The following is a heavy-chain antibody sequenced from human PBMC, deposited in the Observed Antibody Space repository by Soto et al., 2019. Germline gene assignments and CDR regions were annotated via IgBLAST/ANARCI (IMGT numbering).Heavy chain of an antibody. Sequence: GGSLRLSCAASGFTFSSYAMSWVRQAPGKGLEWVSAISGSGGSTYYADSVKGRFTISRDNSKNTLYLQMNSLRAEDTAVYYCAKDFGYDFWSGYSPSFDYWGQGPLVTVSS. J-gene: IGHJ4*02. V-gene: IGHV3-23*01. CDR2: ISGSGGST. D-gene: IGHD3-3*01. CDR1: GFTFSSYA. CDR3: AKDFGYDFWSGYSPSFDY.